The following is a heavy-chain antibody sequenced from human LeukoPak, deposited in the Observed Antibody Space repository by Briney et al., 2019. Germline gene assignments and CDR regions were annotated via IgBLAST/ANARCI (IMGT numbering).Heavy chain of an antibody. Sequence: GGSLRLSCAASGFIFSSYGMHWVRQAPGKGLEWVAFIRYDGSNKYYADSVKGRFTISRDNSKNTLYLQMNSLRAEDTAVYYCAREGDIVVVPAARGDWFDPWGRGTLVTVSS. CDR1: GFIFSSYG. CDR2: IRYDGSNK. J-gene: IGHJ5*02. CDR3: AREGDIVVVPAARGDWFDP. D-gene: IGHD2-2*01. V-gene: IGHV3-30*02.